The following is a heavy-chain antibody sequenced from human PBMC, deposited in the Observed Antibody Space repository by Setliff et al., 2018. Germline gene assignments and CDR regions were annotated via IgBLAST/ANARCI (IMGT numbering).Heavy chain of an antibody. V-gene: IGHV4-34*01. CDR1: GGSFSNYY. J-gene: IGHJ4*02. CDR2: INHSGST. CDR3: ARYRNYFDSSGQTQYYFDY. D-gene: IGHD3-22*01. Sequence: SETLSLTCAVYGGSFSNYYWSWIRQPPGKGLEWIGEINHSGSTNYNPSLESRVTISVDTSKNQFSLRLSSVAAADTSVYYCARYRNYFDSSGQTQYYFDYWGQGTLVTVSS.